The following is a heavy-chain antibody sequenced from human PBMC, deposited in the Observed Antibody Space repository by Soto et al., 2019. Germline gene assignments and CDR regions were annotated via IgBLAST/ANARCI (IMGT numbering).Heavy chain of an antibody. J-gene: IGHJ5*02. V-gene: IGHV1-3*01. CDR2: INAGNGNT. CDR1: GYTFTSYA. CDR3: ARALLYCSSTSCYTDWIDT. D-gene: IGHD2-2*02. Sequence: ASVKVSCKASGYTFTSYAMHWVRQAPGQRLEWMGWINAGNGNTKYSQKFQGRVTITRDTSASTAYMELSSLRSEDTAVYYCARALLYCSSTSCYTDWIDTWGQGTPVTGLL.